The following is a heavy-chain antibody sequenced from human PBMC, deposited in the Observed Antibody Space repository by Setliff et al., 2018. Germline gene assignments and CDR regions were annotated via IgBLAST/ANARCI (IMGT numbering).Heavy chain of an antibody. J-gene: IGHJ6*02. CDR2: INPYKGHT. CDR1: GYTFTNYG. V-gene: IGHV1-18*01. D-gene: IGHD1-1*01. Sequence: ASVKVSCKASGYTFTNYGVAWVRQAPGQGLEWMGWINPYKGHTFYAQKFQDRVTITADKSTSTVYMELNSLISEDTAVYLCARDSVTLGQLERRGGFRYYDMDVWGQGTTVTVSS. CDR3: ARDSVTLGQLERRGGFRYYDMDV.